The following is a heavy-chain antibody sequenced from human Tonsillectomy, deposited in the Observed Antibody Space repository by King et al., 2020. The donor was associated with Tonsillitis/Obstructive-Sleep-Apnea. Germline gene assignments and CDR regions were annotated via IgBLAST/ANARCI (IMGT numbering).Heavy chain of an antibody. V-gene: IGHV3-48*02. J-gene: IGHJ3*02. CDR2: IRRGNDFT. CDR1: GFIFSDYT. D-gene: IGHD3-3*02. Sequence: VQLVESGGGLVQPGGSLRLSCAASGFIFSDYTMNWVRQAPGKGLEWLSYIRRGNDFTTYAPSVEGRFTISRDNAKNSLSLQMSSLKDEDTGIYYGVRDHLFAFDIWGQGSVVTVSS. CDR3: VRDHLFAFDI.